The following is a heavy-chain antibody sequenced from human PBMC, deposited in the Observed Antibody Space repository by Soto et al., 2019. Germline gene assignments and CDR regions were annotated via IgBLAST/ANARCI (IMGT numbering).Heavy chain of an antibody. CDR3: ATPFAYSDPYYYYYMDG. Sequence: PGGSLRLACAASGFTFSSYAMSWVRQAPGKGLEWVSAISGSGGSTYYADSVKGRFTISRDNSKNTLYLQMNSLRAEDTAVYYCATPFAYSDPYYYYYMDGWGKGTTVT. D-gene: IGHD4-17*01. V-gene: IGHV3-23*01. CDR2: ISGSGGST. J-gene: IGHJ6*03. CDR1: GFTFSSYA.